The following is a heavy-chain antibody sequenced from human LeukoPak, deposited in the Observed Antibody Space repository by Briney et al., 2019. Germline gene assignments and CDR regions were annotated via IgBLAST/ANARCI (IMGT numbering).Heavy chain of an antibody. D-gene: IGHD2-21*02. CDR3: ARSVGIVVVTAMPYFDY. J-gene: IGHJ4*02. Sequence: VASVKVSCKASGGTFSSYAISWVRQAPGQGLEWMGRIIPILGIANYAQKFQDRVTITADKSTSTAYMELSSLRSEDTAVYYCARSVGIVVVTAMPYFDYWGQGTLVTVSS. V-gene: IGHV1-69*04. CDR2: IIPILGIA. CDR1: GGTFSSYA.